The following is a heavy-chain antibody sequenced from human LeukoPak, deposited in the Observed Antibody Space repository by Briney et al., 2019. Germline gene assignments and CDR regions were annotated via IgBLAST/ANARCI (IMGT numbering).Heavy chain of an antibody. V-gene: IGHV3-48*01. CDR2: ISSSSSTI. CDR1: GFTFSSYS. D-gene: IGHD4-23*01. J-gene: IGHJ4*02. Sequence: GGSLRLSCAASGFTFSSYSMNWVRQAPGKGMEWVSYISSSSSTIYYADSVKGRFTISRDNAKNSLYLQMNSLRAEDTAVYYCARVGYGGNAGLRTRFDYWGQGTLVTVSS. CDR3: ARVGYGGNAGLRTRFDY.